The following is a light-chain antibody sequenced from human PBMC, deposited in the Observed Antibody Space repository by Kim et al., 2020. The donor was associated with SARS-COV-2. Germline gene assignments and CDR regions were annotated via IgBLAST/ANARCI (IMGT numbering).Light chain of an antibody. Sequence: SYELTQPPSVSVSPGQTASITCSGDKLGDNYACWYQQKPGQSPVLVIYQDSKRPSGIPELFSGSTSGNTATLTISGTQAMDEADYYCQAWVSSTEVVFGG. CDR3: QAWVSSTEVV. CDR1: KLGDNY. CDR2: QDS. V-gene: IGLV3-1*01. J-gene: IGLJ2*01.